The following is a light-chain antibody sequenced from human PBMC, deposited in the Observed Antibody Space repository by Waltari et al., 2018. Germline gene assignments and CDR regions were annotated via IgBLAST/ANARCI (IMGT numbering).Light chain of an antibody. CDR3: QQYDNLPYT. CDR2: DAS. V-gene: IGKV1-33*01. Sequence: DIQMTHSPSSLSASVGYRVTITCQASQDISNYLNWYQQKPGKAPKLLIYDASNLETGVPSRFSGSGSGTDFTFTISSLQPEDIATYYCQQYDNLPYTFGQGTKLEIK. J-gene: IGKJ2*01. CDR1: QDISNY.